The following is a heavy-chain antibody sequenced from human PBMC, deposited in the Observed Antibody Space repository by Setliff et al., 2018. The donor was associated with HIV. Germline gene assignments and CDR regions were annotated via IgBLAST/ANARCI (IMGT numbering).Heavy chain of an antibody. CDR1: GGSISGYY. V-gene: IGHV4-59*01. CDR3: ARESQQYYDIWTGFNYYYGMDV. J-gene: IGHJ6*02. D-gene: IGHD3-9*01. CDR2: IYYSGST. Sequence: SETLSLTCNVSGGSISGYYWSWVRQPPGQGLEWIGYIYYSGSTNYNPSLRSRVTISVDTSKNQVSLRLTFVTSADTALYYCARESQQYYDIWTGFNYYYGMDVWGRGITVTVSS.